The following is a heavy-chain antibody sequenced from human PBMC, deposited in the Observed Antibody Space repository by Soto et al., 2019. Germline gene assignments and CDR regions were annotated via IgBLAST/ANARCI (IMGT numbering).Heavy chain of an antibody. CDR2: INPNSGGT. J-gene: IGHJ6*02. CDR3: ARDCSGGSCSGTNYYYGMDV. Sequence: ASVKVSCKASGYTFTGYYMHWVRQAPGQGLEWMGWINPNSGGTNYAQKFQGWVTMTRDTSISTAYMELGRLGSDDTAVYYCARDCSGGSCSGTNYYYGMDVWGQGTTVTVSS. D-gene: IGHD2-15*01. V-gene: IGHV1-2*04. CDR1: GYTFTGYY.